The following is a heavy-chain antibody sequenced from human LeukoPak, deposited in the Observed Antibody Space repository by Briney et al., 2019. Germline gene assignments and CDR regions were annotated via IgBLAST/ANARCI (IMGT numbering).Heavy chain of an antibody. CDR2: ISSSSSYI. CDR3: ARGGFLEWLSPPYYFDY. D-gene: IGHD3-3*01. J-gene: IGHJ4*02. Sequence: GGSLRLSCAASGFTFSSYSMNWVRQAPGKGLEWVSSISSSSSYIYYADSVKGRFTISRDNAKNSLYLQMNRLRAEDTAVYYCARGGFLEWLSPPYYFDYWGQGTLVTVSS. V-gene: IGHV3-21*01. CDR1: GFTFSSYS.